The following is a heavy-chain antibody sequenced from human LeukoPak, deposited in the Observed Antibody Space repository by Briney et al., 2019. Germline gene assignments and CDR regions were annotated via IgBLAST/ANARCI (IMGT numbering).Heavy chain of an antibody. CDR3: STVAAGMTAAV. V-gene: IGHV3-15*01. D-gene: IGHD6-13*01. J-gene: IGHJ6*04. CDR1: GFTFSSYA. Sequence: PGGSLRLSCAASGFTFSSYAMSWVRQAPGKGLEWVGRIKSKSDGETTDYAAPGKGRFIISRDDSINTLYLQTNSLKAEDAAVYYCSTVAAGMTAAVWGKGTTVTVSS. CDR2: IKSKSDGETT.